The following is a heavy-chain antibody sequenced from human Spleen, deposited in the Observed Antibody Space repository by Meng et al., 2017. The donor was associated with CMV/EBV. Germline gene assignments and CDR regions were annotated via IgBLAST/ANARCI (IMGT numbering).Heavy chain of an antibody. V-gene: IGHV3-23*01. J-gene: IGHJ4*02. CDR3: VKDGVATVY. CDR2: IVASGTST. CDR1: GFTFSSYA. D-gene: IGHD5-12*01. Sequence: GESLKISCAASGFTFSSYAMHWVRQAPGRGLEWVAAIVASGTSTYYADSVEGRFTISRDNSWNTLYLQMHSLRADDTAVYYCVKDGVATVYWGQGTLVTVSS.